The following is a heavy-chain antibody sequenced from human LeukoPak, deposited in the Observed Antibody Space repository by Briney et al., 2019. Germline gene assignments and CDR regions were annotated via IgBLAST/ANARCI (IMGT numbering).Heavy chain of an antibody. Sequence: ASVKVSCKASGYTFTSYGISWVRQAPGQGLEWMGWINPNSGDTNYAQKFQGRVTMTKDKSTSTAYMELRSLRSDDTAVYYCARGYYDILTGYSDAFDIWGQGIMVTVSS. V-gene: IGHV1-18*01. CDR3: ARGYYDILTGYSDAFDI. CDR2: INPNSGDT. J-gene: IGHJ3*02. CDR1: GYTFTSYG. D-gene: IGHD3-9*01.